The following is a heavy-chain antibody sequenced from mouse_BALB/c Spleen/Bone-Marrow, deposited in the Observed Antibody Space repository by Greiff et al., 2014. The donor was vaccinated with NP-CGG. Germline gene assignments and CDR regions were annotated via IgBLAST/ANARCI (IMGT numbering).Heavy chain of an antibody. CDR3: ARSGKVRNAMDY. CDR1: GYTFTDHA. V-gene: IGHV1S137*01. D-gene: IGHD2-14*01. J-gene: IGHJ4*01. Sequence: QVQLKESGAKLVRPGVSVKISCKGSGYTFTDHAIHWVKRSHAKSLEWIGVISGYYGDAIYNQKFKGKATMTVDKSSSTAYMELARPTSEDSAIYYCARSGKVRNAMDYWGQGTSVTVSS. CDR2: ISGYYGDA.